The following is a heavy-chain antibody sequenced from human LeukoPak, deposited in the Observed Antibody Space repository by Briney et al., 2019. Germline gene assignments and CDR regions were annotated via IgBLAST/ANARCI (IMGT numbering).Heavy chain of an antibody. V-gene: IGHV5-51*01. Sequence: GGSLQISGQGSGSRFTSYWIGWVRPMPGKGLEWMGIIYPGDSDTRDSPSFQGQVTISADKSINTAYLQWSSLKASDTAMYYCARVYREYFDWTPSIDYWGQGTLVTVSS. CDR3: ARVYREYFDWTPSIDY. J-gene: IGHJ4*02. D-gene: IGHD3-9*01. CDR2: IYPGDSDT. CDR1: GSRFTSYW.